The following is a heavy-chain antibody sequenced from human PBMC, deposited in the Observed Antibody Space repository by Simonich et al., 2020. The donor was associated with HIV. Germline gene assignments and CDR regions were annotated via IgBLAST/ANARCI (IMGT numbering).Heavy chain of an antibody. D-gene: IGHD7-27*01. J-gene: IGHJ3*02. Sequence: QVQLQQWGAGLLKPSETLSLTCAVYGVSFSAYYWSWNRQPPGKGLEWIGKINHNGRTNYKPSLKSRVIISVAMSKYQFSLKVKSVTAADTAVYYCARRRPLGKDDAFDIWGQGTLVAVSS. CDR1: GVSFSAYY. CDR3: ARRRPLGKDDAFDI. V-gene: IGHV4-34*01. CDR2: INHNGRT.